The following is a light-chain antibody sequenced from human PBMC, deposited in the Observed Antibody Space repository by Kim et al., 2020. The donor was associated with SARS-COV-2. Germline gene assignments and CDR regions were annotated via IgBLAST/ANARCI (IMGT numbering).Light chain of an antibody. CDR3: SSYAGTNNGL. CDR1: SSDIGNYNY. J-gene: IGLJ3*02. CDR2: EVD. V-gene: IGLV2-8*01. Sequence: QAVTISCTGTSSDIGNYNYVSWYQQHPGKAPKLVIYEVDKRPTGVPDRFSASKSGNTGFLTVYGLQTEDEADYHCSSYAGTNNGLFGGGTQLTVL.